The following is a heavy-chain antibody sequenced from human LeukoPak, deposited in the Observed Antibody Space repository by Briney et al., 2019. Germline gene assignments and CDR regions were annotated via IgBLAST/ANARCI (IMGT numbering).Heavy chain of an antibody. CDR3: ARGGEDIVVVPAPAAFDI. Sequence: SVKVSCKASGGTFSSYAISWVRQAPGQGLEWMGGIIPIFGTANYAQKSQGRVTITADESTSTAYMELSSLRSEDTAVYYCARGGEDIVVVPAPAAFDIWGQGTMVTVSS. V-gene: IGHV1-69*01. CDR1: GGTFSSYA. CDR2: IIPIFGTA. J-gene: IGHJ3*02. D-gene: IGHD2-2*01.